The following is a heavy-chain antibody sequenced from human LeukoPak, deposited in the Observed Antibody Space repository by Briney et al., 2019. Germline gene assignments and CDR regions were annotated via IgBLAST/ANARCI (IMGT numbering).Heavy chain of an antibody. CDR3: ARSSYDSSGRAPDYFDY. D-gene: IGHD3-22*01. CDR1: GYTFTSYA. V-gene: IGHV7-4-1*02. J-gene: IGHJ4*02. CDR2: INTNTGNP. Sequence: ASVKVSCKASGYTFTSYATNWVRQAPGQGLEWMGWINTNTGNPTYAQGFTGRFVFSLDTSVSTAYLQISSLKAEDTAVYYCARSSYDSSGRAPDYFDYWGQGTLVTVSS.